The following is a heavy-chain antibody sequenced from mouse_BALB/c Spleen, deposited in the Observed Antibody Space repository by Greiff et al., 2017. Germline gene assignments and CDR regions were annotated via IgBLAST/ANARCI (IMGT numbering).Heavy chain of an antibody. CDR1: GFTFSSYT. J-gene: IGHJ4*01. CDR3: TRDFYGCAMDY. Sequence: EVKLVESGGGLVKPGGSLKLSCAASGFTFSSYTMSWVRQTPEKRLEWVATISSGGSYTYYPDSVEGRFTITRDNAKNPQFLQMSSLKSEDTAMYCCTRDFYGCAMDYWGQGTSVTVSS. D-gene: IGHD2-2*01. V-gene: IGHV5-6-4*01. CDR2: ISSGGSYT.